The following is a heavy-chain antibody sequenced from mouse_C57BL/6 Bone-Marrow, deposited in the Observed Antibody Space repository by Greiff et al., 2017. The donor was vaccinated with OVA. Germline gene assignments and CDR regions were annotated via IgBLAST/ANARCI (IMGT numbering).Heavy chain of an antibody. CDR1: GYTFTSYW. CDR3: ARTHYGSSDAMDY. V-gene: IGHV1-59*01. D-gene: IGHD1-1*01. Sequence: QVQLQQPGAELVRPGTSVTLSCKASGYTFTSYWMHWVKQRPGQGLEWIGVIDPSDSYTNYSQTSNGKATLTVDAFTSTAYMQLSSLTSEDSAVYYCARTHYGSSDAMDYWGQGTSVTVST. J-gene: IGHJ4*01. CDR2: IDPSDSYT.